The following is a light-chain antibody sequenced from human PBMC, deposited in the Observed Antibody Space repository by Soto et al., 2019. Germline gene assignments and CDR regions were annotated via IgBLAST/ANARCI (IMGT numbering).Light chain of an antibody. Sequence: QSVLTQPASVSGSPGQSITIACTGTSSDVGGYNYVSWYQQHPGKAPKVMIYEVSHRPSGVSDRFSGSKSGNTASLTISGLQAEDEADYYCSSYRGGSTLVFGGGTKLTVL. CDR3: SSYRGGSTLV. CDR2: EVS. CDR1: SSDVGGYNY. J-gene: IGLJ1*01. V-gene: IGLV2-14*01.